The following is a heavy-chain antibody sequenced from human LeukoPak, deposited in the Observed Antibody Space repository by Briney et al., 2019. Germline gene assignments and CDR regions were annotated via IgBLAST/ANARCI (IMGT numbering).Heavy chain of an antibody. CDR1: GYTFTNYG. CDR3: ARVGIAAAGTLDY. Sequence: ASVKVSCKASGYTFTNYGVSWVRQAPGQGLEWMGWISAYNGNTKYAQKFQGRVTITTDESTSTAYMELSSLRSEDTAVYYCARVGIAAAGTLDYWGQGTLVTVSS. D-gene: IGHD6-13*01. J-gene: IGHJ4*02. CDR2: ISAYNGNT. V-gene: IGHV1-18*01.